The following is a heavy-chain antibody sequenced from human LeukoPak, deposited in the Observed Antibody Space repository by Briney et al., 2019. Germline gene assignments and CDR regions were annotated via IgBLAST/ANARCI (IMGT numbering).Heavy chain of an antibody. D-gene: IGHD6-19*01. CDR1: GFTFSSYE. Sequence: GGSLRLSCAASGFTFSSYEMNWVRQAPGKGLEWVSYISSSGSTIYYADSVKGRFTISRDNAKNTLYLQMNSLRAEDTAVYYCARVAVGYSSGSYYFDYWGQGTLVTVSS. CDR2: ISSSGSTI. J-gene: IGHJ4*02. V-gene: IGHV3-48*03. CDR3: ARVAVGYSSGSYYFDY.